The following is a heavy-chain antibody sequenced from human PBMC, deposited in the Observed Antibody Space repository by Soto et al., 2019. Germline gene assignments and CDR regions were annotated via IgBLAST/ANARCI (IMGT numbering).Heavy chain of an antibody. CDR3: ARELGSSRYDYYYYYGMDV. CDR2: ISYDGSNK. Sequence: GGSLRLSCAVSGFTFSSYGMHWVRQAPGKGLEWVAVISYDGSNKYYADSVKGRFTISRDNSKNTLYLQMNSLRAEDTAVYYCARELGSSRYDYYYYYGMDVWGQGTTVTVSS. D-gene: IGHD6-13*01. CDR1: GFTFSSYG. J-gene: IGHJ6*02. V-gene: IGHV3-30*03.